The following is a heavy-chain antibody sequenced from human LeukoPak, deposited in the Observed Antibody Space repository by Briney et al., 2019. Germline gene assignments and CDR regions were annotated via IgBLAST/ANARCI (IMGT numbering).Heavy chain of an antibody. J-gene: IGHJ4*02. CDR3: AKDQRTYCGGDCPGGY. Sequence: GGSLTLSCAASGFTFSSYAMSWVRQAPGKGLEWVSYISSSGSTIYYADSVKGRFTISRDNAKNSLYLQMNSLRAEDTAVYYCAKDQRTYCGGDCPGGYWGQGTLVTVSS. CDR2: ISSSGSTI. D-gene: IGHD2-21*02. V-gene: IGHV3-48*04. CDR1: GFTFSSYA.